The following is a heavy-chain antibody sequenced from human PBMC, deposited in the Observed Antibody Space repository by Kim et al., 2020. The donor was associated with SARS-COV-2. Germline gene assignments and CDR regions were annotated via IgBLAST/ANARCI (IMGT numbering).Heavy chain of an antibody. CDR1: GFTFSTYA. CDR3: ARIKGSRPDYYFDY. Sequence: GGSLRLSCTASGFTFSTYAMTWARPAPGKGLEWVSTISASGATTYYADSVKGRFTISRDNSKNILYLQMNTLRAEDTAVYYCARIKGSRPDYYFDYWGQGALVTVSS. V-gene: IGHV3-23*01. CDR2: ISASGATT. D-gene: IGHD1-26*01. J-gene: IGHJ4*02.